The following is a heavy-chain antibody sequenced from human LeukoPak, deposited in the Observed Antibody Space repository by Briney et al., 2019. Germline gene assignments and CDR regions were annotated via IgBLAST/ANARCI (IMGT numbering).Heavy chain of an antibody. CDR1: GFHFCSYW. CDR2: IKQDGSEK. CDR3: AREAGTGDY. V-gene: IGHV3-7*01. J-gene: IGHJ4*02. D-gene: IGHD6-13*01. Sequence: GGSPRTSCGAPGFHFCSYWKNLVRPAPGKGVEWVANIKQDGSEKYFVDSVKGRFTISRDNAKNSLYLQMNSLRAEDTAVYYCAREAGTGDYWGQGTLVTVSS.